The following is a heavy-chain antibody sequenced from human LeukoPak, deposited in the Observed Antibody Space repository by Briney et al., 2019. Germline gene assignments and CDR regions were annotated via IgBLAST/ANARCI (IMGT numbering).Heavy chain of an antibody. J-gene: IGHJ4*02. CDR3: AKNRGPFVGYAFFFDF. CDR1: GFIFSSYA. Sequence: GGSLRLSCAASGFIFSSYAMSWVRQAPGKGLEWVSGISGSGGSTYYSDSVKGRFTISRDNSKNTLFLQMNSLRAEDPAVYYCAKNRGPFVGYAFFFDFWGQETLFTV. CDR2: ISGSGGST. D-gene: IGHD5-12*01. V-gene: IGHV3-23*01.